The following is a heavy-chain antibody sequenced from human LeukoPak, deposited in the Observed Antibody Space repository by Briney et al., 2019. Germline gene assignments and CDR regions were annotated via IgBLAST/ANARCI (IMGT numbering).Heavy chain of an antibody. D-gene: IGHD4-23*01. J-gene: IGHJ4*02. CDR3: AKDDYGGYFDY. Sequence: SETLSLTCTVSGGSISSYYWSWIRQPRGKGLEWIGYIYYSGSTNYNPSLKSRVTISVDTSKNQFSLKLSSVTAADTAVYYCAKDDYGGYFDYWGQGTLVTVSS. CDR1: GGSISSYY. CDR2: IYYSGST. V-gene: IGHV4-59*01.